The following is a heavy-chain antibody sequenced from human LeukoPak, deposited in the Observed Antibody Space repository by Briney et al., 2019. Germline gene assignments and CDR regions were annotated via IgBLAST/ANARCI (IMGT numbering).Heavy chain of an antibody. CDR2: IIPIFGIA. Sequence: SVRVSSKASGGTFTIYAMSWVRQAPGEGGERMGGIIPIFGIANYAQKFQPTLTITADQSPSPAYMQLSSLRSEDTAVYYCAKGDYYYHRLPHGAFDICGQGTIVTVSS. CDR1: GGTFTIYA. CDR3: AKGDYYYHRLPHGAFDI. J-gene: IGHJ3*02. D-gene: IGHD3-10*01. V-gene: IGHV1-69*17.